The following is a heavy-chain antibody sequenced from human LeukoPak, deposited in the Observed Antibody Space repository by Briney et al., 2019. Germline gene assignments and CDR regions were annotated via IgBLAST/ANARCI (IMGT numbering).Heavy chain of an antibody. Sequence: SQTLSLTCTVSGGSIRSGDYYWSWIRQPPGRGLEWIGYIYYTGSTNYSPSLESRVTTSIDMSKNQFSLKLSSVTAADTAVYYCAGETYSGSQRGFDYWGQGTLVTVSS. J-gene: IGHJ4*02. V-gene: IGHV4-30-4*01. D-gene: IGHD1-26*01. CDR3: AGETYSGSQRGFDY. CDR1: GGSIRSGDYY. CDR2: IYYTGST.